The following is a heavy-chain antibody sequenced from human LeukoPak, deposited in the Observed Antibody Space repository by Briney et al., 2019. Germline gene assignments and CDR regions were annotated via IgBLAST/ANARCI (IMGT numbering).Heavy chain of an antibody. CDR1: GYTFTSYG. CDR2: ISAYNGNT. J-gene: IGHJ6*03. Sequence: GASVKVSCKASGYTFTSYGISWVRQAPGQGLEWMGWISAYNGNTNYAQKLQGRVTMTTDTSTSTAYTELRSLRSDDTAVYYCARGTVTTGGYYYYYMDVWGKGTTVTVS. V-gene: IGHV1-18*01. D-gene: IGHD4-17*01. CDR3: ARGTVTTGGYYYYYMDV.